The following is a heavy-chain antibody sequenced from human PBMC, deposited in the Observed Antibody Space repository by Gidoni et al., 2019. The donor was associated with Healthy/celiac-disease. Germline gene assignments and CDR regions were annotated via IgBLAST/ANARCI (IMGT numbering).Heavy chain of an antibody. CDR3: ARGLSNLRLKGGVGFDP. CDR1: GYTFTSYD. Sequence: QVQLVQSGAEVKKPGASVTVSCQASGYTFTSYDINGVRQATGQGLEWMGGMNPNSGNTGYAQKCQGRVTMTRNTSISTAYMELSSLRSEDTAVYYWARGLSNLRLKGGVGFDPWGQGTLVTVSS. D-gene: IGHD5-12*01. V-gene: IGHV1-8*01. J-gene: IGHJ5*02. CDR2: MNPNSGNT.